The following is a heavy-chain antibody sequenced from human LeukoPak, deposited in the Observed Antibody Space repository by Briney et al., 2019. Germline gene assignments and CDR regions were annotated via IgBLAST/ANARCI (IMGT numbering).Heavy chain of an antibody. CDR1: GFTFSDYY. Sequence: GGSLRLSCAASGFTFSDYYMSWIRQAPGKGLEWVSYISSSGSTIYYADSVKGRFTISSDNAKNSLYLQMNSLRAEDTAVYYCARGGNYYDSSGYYYRDDAFDIWGQGTMVTVSS. D-gene: IGHD3-22*01. CDR2: ISSSGSTI. J-gene: IGHJ3*02. CDR3: ARGGNYYDSSGYYYRDDAFDI. V-gene: IGHV3-11*01.